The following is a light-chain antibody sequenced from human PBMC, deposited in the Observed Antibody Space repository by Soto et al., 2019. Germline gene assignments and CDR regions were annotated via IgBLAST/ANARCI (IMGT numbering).Light chain of an antibody. CDR1: SSNIGSGV. J-gene: IGLJ1*01. V-gene: IGLV1-44*01. CDR3: AAWDDSLNGPV. Sequence: QSVLTQPPSASGTPGQRVTISCSGSSSNIGSGVVNWYQQLPGTAPKLLIYSNNQWPSGVPDRFSGSKSGTSASLAISGLESEDEDDYYCAAWDDSLNGPVFGTGTKLTVL. CDR2: SNN.